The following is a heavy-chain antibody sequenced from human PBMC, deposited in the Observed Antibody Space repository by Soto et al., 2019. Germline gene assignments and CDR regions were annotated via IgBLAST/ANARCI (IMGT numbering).Heavy chain of an antibody. V-gene: IGHV3-23*01. CDR3: AKNMVLESIYHY. CDR2: VSGSGIRT. CDR1: GFTFSTYA. D-gene: IGHD1-1*01. Sequence: DVQLSESGGDLVQPGGSLRLSCAASGFTFSTYAITWVRQAPGKGLEWVTGVSGSGIRTYYADSVKGRFTISRDNSKNTVHLQMNSLRAENTAVYYCAKNMVLESIYHYWGQGPLVTVSS. J-gene: IGHJ4*02.